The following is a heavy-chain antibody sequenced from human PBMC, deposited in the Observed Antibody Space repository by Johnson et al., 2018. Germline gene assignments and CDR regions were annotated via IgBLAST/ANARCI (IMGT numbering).Heavy chain of an antibody. J-gene: IGHJ6*03. CDR2: TSGRGDKT. V-gene: IGHV3-23*04. CDR3: AKGSYGSGLFVYYYYMDV. CDR1: GFTFTNFA. D-gene: IGHD3-10*01. Sequence: VQLVESGGGLVQPGGSLRLSCAASGFTFTNFAINWVRQAPGKGLEWVSSTSGRGDKTHYADSVKGRFTISRDNSNNTLYLQMNSLRAEDTAVYYCAKGSYGSGLFVYYYYMDVWGKGTTVTVSS.